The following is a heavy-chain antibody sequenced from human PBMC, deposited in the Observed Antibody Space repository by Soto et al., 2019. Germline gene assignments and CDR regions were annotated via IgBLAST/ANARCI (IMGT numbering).Heavy chain of an antibody. V-gene: IGHV3-33*01. J-gene: IGHJ6*02. CDR3: ARDDIPGRAVAIYGMDV. CDR1: GFTFSNYG. Sequence: GGSLRLSCAASGFTFSNYGMHWVRQAPGKGLEWVAVIWYDGSNKYYADPVKGRFTISRDNSKNTLYPQINSLRAEDTAVYYCARDDIPGRAVAIYGMDVWGQGTTVTVSS. D-gene: IGHD6-19*01. CDR2: IWYDGSNK.